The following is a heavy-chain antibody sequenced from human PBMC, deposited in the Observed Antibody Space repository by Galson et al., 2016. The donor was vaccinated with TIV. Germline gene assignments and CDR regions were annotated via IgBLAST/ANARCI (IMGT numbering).Heavy chain of an antibody. CDR3: AKAPGYSGYSYGYFDY. CDR2: IYPGDSET. Sequence: QSGAEVKKPGESLKISCKASGYSISSYWTAWVRQVPGKGLEWMGIIYPGDSETRYSPSFQGQVTISADKSINTAYLQWTSLKASDTAMYYCAKAPGYSGYSYGYFDYWGQGALVTVSS. D-gene: IGHD5-18*01. V-gene: IGHV5-51*03. CDR1: GYSISSYW. J-gene: IGHJ4*02.